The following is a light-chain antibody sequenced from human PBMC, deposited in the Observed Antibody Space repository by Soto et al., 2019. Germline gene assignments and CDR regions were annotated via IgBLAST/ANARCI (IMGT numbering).Light chain of an antibody. V-gene: IGLV2-8*01. CDR1: SSDVGGYNY. CDR2: EVT. Sequence: QSALTQPPSASGSPGQSVTISCTGTSSDVGGYNYVSWYQQHPGKVPKLMIYEVTKRPSGVPDRFSGSKSGNTASLTVSGLQAGDEADYYCSSYAGSNILVFGGGTKLTVL. J-gene: IGLJ3*02. CDR3: SSYAGSNILV.